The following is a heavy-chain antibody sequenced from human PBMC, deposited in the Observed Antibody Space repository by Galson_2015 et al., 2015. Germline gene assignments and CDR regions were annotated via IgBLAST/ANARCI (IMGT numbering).Heavy chain of an antibody. V-gene: IGHV4-59*01. CDR1: GGSISSYS. Sequence: ETLSLTCTVSGGSISSYSWSWIRQPPGRGLEWIGYIYNSGSTNYNPSLKSRVTISVDTSKNQFSLKLSSVTAADTAVYYCARDPGSYYFDYWGQGTLVTVSS. D-gene: IGHD1-26*01. J-gene: IGHJ4*02. CDR3: ARDPGSYYFDY. CDR2: IYNSGST.